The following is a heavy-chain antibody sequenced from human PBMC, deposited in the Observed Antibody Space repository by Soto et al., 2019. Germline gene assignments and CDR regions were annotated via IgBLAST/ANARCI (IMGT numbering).Heavy chain of an antibody. D-gene: IGHD1-26*01. CDR3: AHRHPGSSPWDY. Sequence: QITLKESGPTLVKPTQTLTLTCTFSGFSLSTSGVGVGWIRQPPGKALEWLALIYWDDDKRFSPSLKSRLTVTKDTSKKPVVLTMTNMDPVDTTTYYCAHRHPGSSPWDYWGQGTLVTVSS. CDR1: GFSLSTSGVG. V-gene: IGHV2-5*02. CDR2: IYWDDDK. J-gene: IGHJ4*02.